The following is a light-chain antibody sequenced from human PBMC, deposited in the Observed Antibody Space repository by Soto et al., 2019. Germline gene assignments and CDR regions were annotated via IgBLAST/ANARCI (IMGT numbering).Light chain of an antibody. CDR2: SNN. J-gene: IGLJ3*02. CDR3: AAWDDSLSGPWV. CDR1: SSNIGSNY. V-gene: IGLV1-47*02. Sequence: QSVVTQPPSASGTPGQRVTISCSGSSSNIGSNYVYWYQQLPGTAPKLLIYSNNQRPSGVPDRFSGSKSGTSASLAISGLRSEDEADYYCAAWDDSLSGPWVFGGGTKVTVL.